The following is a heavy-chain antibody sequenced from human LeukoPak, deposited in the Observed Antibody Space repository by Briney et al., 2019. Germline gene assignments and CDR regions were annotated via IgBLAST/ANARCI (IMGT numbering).Heavy chain of an antibody. V-gene: IGHV6-1*01. D-gene: IGHD6-13*01. CDR2: TYYRSKWYD. Sequence: PSQTLSLTCAISGDSVSSNSAAWNWIRQSPSRGLEWLGRTYYRSKWYDNYAVSVKSRITINPDTSKNQFSLQLNSVTPEDTAVYYCARGIAADYGMDVWGQGTTVTVSS. J-gene: IGHJ6*02. CDR1: GDSVSSNSAA. CDR3: ARGIAADYGMDV.